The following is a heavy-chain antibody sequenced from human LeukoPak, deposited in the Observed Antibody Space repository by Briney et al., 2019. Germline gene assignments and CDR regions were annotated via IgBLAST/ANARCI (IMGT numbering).Heavy chain of an antibody. J-gene: IGHJ4*02. CDR2: ISSSSSTI. Sequence: GGSLRLSCAASGFTFSSYSMNWVRQAPGEGLEWVSYISSSSSTIYYADSVKGRFTISRDNATNSLYLQMNSLRAEDTAVYYCARGSAIDYWGQGTLVTVSS. V-gene: IGHV3-48*01. CDR1: GFTFSSYS. CDR3: ARGSAIDY.